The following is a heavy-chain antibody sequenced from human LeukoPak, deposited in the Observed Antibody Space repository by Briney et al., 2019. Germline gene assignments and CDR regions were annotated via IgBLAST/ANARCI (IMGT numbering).Heavy chain of an antibody. CDR1: GFTFSLYA. V-gene: IGHV3-23*01. CDR2: ITGSGGTT. D-gene: IGHD1-26*01. J-gene: IGHJ4*02. CDR3: AKHNSGNFIYFDS. Sequence: GGSLRLSCAASGFTFSLYAMSWVRQAPGKGLEWVSGITGSGGTTYYADSVKGRFTLSRDNSKNTLYLQINSLGAEDTAVYYCAKHNSGNFIYFDSWGQGALVTVSS.